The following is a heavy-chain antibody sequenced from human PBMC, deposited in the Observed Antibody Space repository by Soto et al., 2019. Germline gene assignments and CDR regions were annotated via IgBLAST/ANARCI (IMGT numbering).Heavy chain of an antibody. J-gene: IGHJ5*02. CDR2: IYHSGNT. D-gene: IGHD2-2*01. CDR3: ARDSRTGCSSTDCYMS. Sequence: KASETLSLTCAFSCDSIISGAWWSWVRQSPGKGLQWIGEIYHSGNTRNNPSLKSRVTMSVDKSNNQFSLNLMSVTAADTATYYCARDSRTGCSSTDCYMSWGRGILVTVSS. CDR1: CDSIISGAW. V-gene: IGHV4-4*02.